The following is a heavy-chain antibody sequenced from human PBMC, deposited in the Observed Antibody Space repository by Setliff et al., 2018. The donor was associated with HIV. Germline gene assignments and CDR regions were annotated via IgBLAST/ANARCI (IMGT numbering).Heavy chain of an antibody. CDR1: GGSINNYY. Sequence: LSLTCTVSGGSINNYYRSWIRQPPGKGLEWIGYIYPNASPDYPSGNIVYNPSFRSRVTLSLDTSKNQFSLKLTSVTAADAAVYYCTGDYNSGSYRFDYWGQGTPVTVSS. D-gene: IGHD3-10*01. CDR2: IYPNASP. J-gene: IGHJ4*02. CDR3: TGDYNSGSYRFDY. V-gene: IGHV4-4*08.